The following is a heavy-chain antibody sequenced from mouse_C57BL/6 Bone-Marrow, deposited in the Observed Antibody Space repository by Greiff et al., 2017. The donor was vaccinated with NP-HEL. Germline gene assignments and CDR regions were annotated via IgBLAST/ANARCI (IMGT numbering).Heavy chain of an antibody. CDR2: IHPSDGDT. D-gene: IGHD2-5*01. V-gene: IGHV1-74*01. J-gene: IGHJ4*01. CDR3: AMKTFWNYSNFRYDYAMDY. CDR1: GYTFTSYW. Sequence: VQLQQPGAELVKPGASVKVSCKASGYTFTSYWMHWVKQRPGQGLEWIGRIHPSDGDTNYIQKFKGKATLTVDKSSSTAYLQLSSLTSEDSEVCYCAMKTFWNYSNFRYDYAMDYWGQGTSVTVSS.